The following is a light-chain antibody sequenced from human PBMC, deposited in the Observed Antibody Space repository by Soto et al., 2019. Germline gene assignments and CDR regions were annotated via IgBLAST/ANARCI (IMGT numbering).Light chain of an antibody. CDR2: DDS. CDR3: SSYTSSSTHV. J-gene: IGLJ1*01. CDR1: SSDVGAYTF. Sequence: QSALTQPASVSGSPGQSITISCTGTSSDVGAYTFVSWYQQHPDKVPKLMIFDDSRRPSGVSDRFSGSKSGNTACLTISGLQPEDEGYYYCSSYTSSSTHVFGSGTKLTVL. V-gene: IGLV2-14*03.